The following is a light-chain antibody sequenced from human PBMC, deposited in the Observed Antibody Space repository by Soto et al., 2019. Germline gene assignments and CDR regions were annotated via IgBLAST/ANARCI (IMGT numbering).Light chain of an antibody. V-gene: IGKV1D-16*01. J-gene: IGKJ1*01. CDR1: QGIARV. Sequence: DIQMTQSPSSVSASVGDRVTITCRASQGIARVLGWYQQKPGKAPKILIFAASSLQSGVPSRFSGSGSGTEFTLTIRSLQPDDFATYYCQHYYGFSRTFGQGTKVDIK. CDR3: QHYYGFSRT. CDR2: AAS.